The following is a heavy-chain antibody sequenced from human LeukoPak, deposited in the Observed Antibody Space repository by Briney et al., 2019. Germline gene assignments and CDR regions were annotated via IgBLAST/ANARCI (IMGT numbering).Heavy chain of an antibody. D-gene: IGHD5-18*01. CDR1: GYTFIGYY. J-gene: IGHJ4*02. Sequence: GSSVKVSCKASGYTFIGYYMHWVRQAPGQGLEWMGRINPNSGTTNYAQKFQGRVTMTRDTSISTAYMELSRLRSDDTAVYCCAGGPDTAMDYWGQGTLVTVSS. CDR3: AGGPDTAMDY. CDR2: INPNSGTT. V-gene: IGHV1-2*06.